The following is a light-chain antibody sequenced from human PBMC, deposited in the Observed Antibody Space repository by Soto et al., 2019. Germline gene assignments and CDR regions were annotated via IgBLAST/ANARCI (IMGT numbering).Light chain of an antibody. J-gene: IGLJ1*01. CDR2: EVT. CDR1: SSDVGFYNY. CDR3: CSYTTSSTCV. Sequence: QSVLTQPASVSGSPGQWIAISCTGSSSDVGFYNYISWYQQHPGKVPKLIIYEVTNRPSGVSNRFSGSKSGNTASLTISGLQAEDEADYYCCSYTTSSTCVFGTGTKVTVL. V-gene: IGLV2-14*01.